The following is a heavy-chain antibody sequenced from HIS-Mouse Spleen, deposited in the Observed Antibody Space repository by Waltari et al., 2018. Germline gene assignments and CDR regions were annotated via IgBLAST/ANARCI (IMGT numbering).Heavy chain of an antibody. CDR1: GFTFSSYA. V-gene: IGHV3-30*04. J-gene: IGHJ4*02. Sequence: QVQLVESGGGVVQPGRSLRLSCAASGFTFSSYAMHWFRQAPGKGLEWVAVISYDGSNKYYADSVKGRFTISRDNSKNTLYLQMNSLRAEDTAVYYCARRYSGYDLGYWGQGTLVTVSS. D-gene: IGHD5-12*01. CDR3: ARRYSGYDLGY. CDR2: ISYDGSNK.